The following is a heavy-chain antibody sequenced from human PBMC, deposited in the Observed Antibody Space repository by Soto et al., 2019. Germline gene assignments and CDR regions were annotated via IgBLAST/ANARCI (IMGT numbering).Heavy chain of an antibody. V-gene: IGHV4-59*01. D-gene: IGHD6-6*01. CDR1: NGSISTYY. Sequence: PSETLFLTCTVSNGSISTYYWSWIRQPPGKGLEWIGHIYYSGSTNYNPSLKSRVTISVDTSKNQFSLKLRSVTAADTAVYYCARDLVWAARPFYGMDVWGQGTTVTVSS. CDR2: IYYSGST. CDR3: ARDLVWAARPFYGMDV. J-gene: IGHJ6*02.